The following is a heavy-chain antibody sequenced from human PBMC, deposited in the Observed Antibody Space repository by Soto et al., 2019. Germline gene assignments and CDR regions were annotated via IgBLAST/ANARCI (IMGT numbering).Heavy chain of an antibody. CDR1: GESFIGYF. CDR3: ARGREQWLKSGPFDF. CDR2: VNHGGRT. D-gene: IGHD6-19*01. Sequence: QVQVQQWGAGLLKPSETLSLICAVYGESFIGYFWSWILQSPGKGPEWIGEVNHGGRTNYNPSLESRVTISVDTSKKQFVLQMTSVTAADTAVYYCARGREQWLKSGPFDFWGQGSLVAVSS. V-gene: IGHV4-34*02. J-gene: IGHJ5*01.